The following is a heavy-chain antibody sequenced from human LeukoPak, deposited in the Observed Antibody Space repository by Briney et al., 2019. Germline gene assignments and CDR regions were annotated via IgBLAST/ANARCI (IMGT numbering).Heavy chain of an antibody. Sequence: ASVKVSCKASGYTFTGYYMHWVRQAPGQGLEWMGWINPNSGGTNYAQKFQGRVTMTRDTSISTAYMELSRLRSDDTAVYYCARDPEYGGGYLGVDVLSAPGGKGPLVTVSS. D-gene: IGHD1-26*01. CDR3: ARDPEYGGGYLGVDVLSAP. CDR2: INPNSGGT. CDR1: GYTFTGYY. V-gene: IGHV1-2*02. J-gene: IGHJ5*02.